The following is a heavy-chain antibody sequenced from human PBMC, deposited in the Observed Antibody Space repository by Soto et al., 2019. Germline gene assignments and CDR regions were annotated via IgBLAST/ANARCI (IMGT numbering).Heavy chain of an antibody. J-gene: IGHJ4*02. V-gene: IGHV3-23*01. D-gene: IGHD6-13*01. CDR1: GFTFSSYA. CDR2: ISGGGGDT. Sequence: GGSLRLSCAASGFTFSSYAMSWVRQAPGRGLEWVSIISGGGGDTYYADSVKGRFTISRDNSKRILYLQMNNLRAEDTAVYYCAKEWGSTWYLFDYWGQGTLVTVSS. CDR3: AKEWGSTWYLFDY.